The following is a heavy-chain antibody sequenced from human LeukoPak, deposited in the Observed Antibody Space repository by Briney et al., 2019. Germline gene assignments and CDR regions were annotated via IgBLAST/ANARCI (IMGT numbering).Heavy chain of an antibody. CDR1: GYTFTSYG. CDR2: ISAYNGNT. CDR3: AREHIAAARDQYFQH. Sequence: ASVKVSCKASGYTFTSYGISWVRQAPGQGLEWMGWISAYNGNTNYPQKLQGRVTMTTDTSTSTGYMELRSLRSDDTAVYYCAREHIAAARDQYFQHWGQGTLVTVSS. V-gene: IGHV1-18*01. D-gene: IGHD6-13*01. J-gene: IGHJ1*01.